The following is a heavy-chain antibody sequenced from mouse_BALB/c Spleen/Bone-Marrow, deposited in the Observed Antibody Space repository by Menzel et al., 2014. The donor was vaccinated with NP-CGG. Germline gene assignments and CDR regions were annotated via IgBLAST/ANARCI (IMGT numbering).Heavy chain of an antibody. CDR1: GISITTGNYR. CDR2: IYYSGTI. CDR3: ARDGNYAVDY. V-gene: IGHV3-5*02. D-gene: IGHD1-1*02. Sequence: EVKLMESGPGLVKPSQTVSLPCTVTGISITTGNYRWSWIRQFPGNKLEWIGYIYYSGTITYNPSLTSRTTITRGTSKNQFFLEMNSLTAEDTATYYCARDGNYAVDYWGQGTSVTVSS. J-gene: IGHJ4*01.